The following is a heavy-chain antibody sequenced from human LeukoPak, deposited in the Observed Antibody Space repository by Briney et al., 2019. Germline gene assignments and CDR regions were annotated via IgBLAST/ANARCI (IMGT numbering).Heavy chain of an antibody. Sequence: SETLSLTCAVYGESFSSYYWSWIRQPPGKGLEWIGEINHSGNTNYNPSLKSRVTISVDTSKNQFSLKLSSVTAADTAVYYCARVDGDGYDIPDYWGQGTLVTVSS. CDR3: ARVDGDGYDIPDY. CDR2: INHSGNT. V-gene: IGHV4-34*01. D-gene: IGHD5-24*01. J-gene: IGHJ4*02. CDR1: GESFSSYY.